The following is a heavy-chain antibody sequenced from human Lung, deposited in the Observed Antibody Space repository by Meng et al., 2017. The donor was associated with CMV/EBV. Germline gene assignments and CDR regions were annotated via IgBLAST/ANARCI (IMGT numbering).Heavy chain of an antibody. Sequence: GGSLRLXCAASGFTFSSYAMHWVRQAPGKGLEWVANIRFDGTNKYHADSVKGRFTISRDNSKNTLYLQMTSLRAEDTAVYYCAKRGDSSGTYAMDVWGQGTTVTVSS. CDR1: GFTFSSYA. CDR3: AKRGDSSGTYAMDV. CDR2: IRFDGTNK. D-gene: IGHD3-22*01. V-gene: IGHV3-30*02. J-gene: IGHJ6*02.